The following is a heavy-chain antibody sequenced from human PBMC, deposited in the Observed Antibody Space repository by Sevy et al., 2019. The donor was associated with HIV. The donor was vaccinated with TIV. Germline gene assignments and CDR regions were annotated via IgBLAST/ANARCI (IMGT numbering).Heavy chain of an antibody. Sequence: GGSLRLSSAASGFTFSKYSMSWVRQPPGKGLEWVSTLSFGCGEINYADSVKGRFTISRDNSKSSVYLQMNNLRPEDTGVYFCAREGCTKTQDFWGQGTLVTVSS. CDR2: LSFGCGEI. J-gene: IGHJ4*02. D-gene: IGHD2-8*01. CDR1: GFTFSKYS. CDR3: AREGCTKTQDF. V-gene: IGHV3-23*01.